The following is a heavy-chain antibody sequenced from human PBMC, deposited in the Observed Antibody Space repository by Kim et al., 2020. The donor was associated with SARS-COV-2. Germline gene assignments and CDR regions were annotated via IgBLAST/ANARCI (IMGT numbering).Heavy chain of an antibody. D-gene: IGHD3-10*01. CDR2: ISYDGSNK. CDR1: GFTFNTYG. Sequence: GGSLRLSCAASGFTFNTYGMYWVRQAPGKGLEWVAVISYDGSNKYYADSVKGRFTISRDNSKNTLYLQMNSRRAEDTAVFYCAKAVLWGVNYYYNGMDV. J-gene: IGHJ6*01. CDR3: AKAVLWGVNYYYNGMDV. V-gene: IGHV3-30*18.